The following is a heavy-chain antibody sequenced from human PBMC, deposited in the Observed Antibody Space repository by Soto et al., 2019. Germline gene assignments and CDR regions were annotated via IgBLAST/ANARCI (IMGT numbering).Heavy chain of an antibody. CDR3: AKTKSGDYGSADY. Sequence: GGSLRLSCAASGFSVSSDYMSWVRQAPGKGLEWVSLIYSGGDTYYADSVKGRFTISRDISKNTLYLQMNSLRAEDTAVYYCAKTKSGDYGSADYWGQGTLVTVSS. J-gene: IGHJ4*02. V-gene: IGHV3-53*01. CDR1: GFSVSSDY. CDR2: IYSGGDT. D-gene: IGHD3-10*01.